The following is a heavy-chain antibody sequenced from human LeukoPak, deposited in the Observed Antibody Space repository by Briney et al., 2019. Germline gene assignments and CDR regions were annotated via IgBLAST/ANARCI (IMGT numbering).Heavy chain of an antibody. CDR3: AAVSSGYWGYYYGMDV. D-gene: IGHD3-22*01. V-gene: IGHV4-59*01. J-gene: IGHJ6*02. CDR1: GGSISSYY. CDR2: IYYSGST. Sequence: SETLSLTCTVSGGSISSYYWSWIRQPPGKGLEWIGYIYYSGSTNYNPSLKSRVTISVDTSKNQFSLKLSSVTAADTAVYYCAAVSSGYWGYYYGMDVWGQGTTVTVSS.